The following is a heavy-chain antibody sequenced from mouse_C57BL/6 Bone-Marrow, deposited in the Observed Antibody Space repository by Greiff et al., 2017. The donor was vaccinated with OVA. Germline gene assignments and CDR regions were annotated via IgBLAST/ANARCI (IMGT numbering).Heavy chain of an antibody. J-gene: IGHJ1*03. Sequence: LVESGAELMKPGASVKLSCKATGYTFTGYWIEWVKQRPGHGLEWIGEILPGGGSTNYNEKFKGKATFTAATSSNTAYMQLSSLTTADSAIYYCASLYYYGSGSYWYFDVWGTGTTVTVSS. CDR1: GYTFTGYW. V-gene: IGHV1-9*01. D-gene: IGHD1-1*01. CDR3: ASLYYYGSGSYWYFDV. CDR2: ILPGGGST.